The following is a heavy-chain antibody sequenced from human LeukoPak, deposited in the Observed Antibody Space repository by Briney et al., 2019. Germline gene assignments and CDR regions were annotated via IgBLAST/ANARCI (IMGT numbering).Heavy chain of an antibody. CDR2: IYPGDSDT. CDR3: ARPLQLFAGRVDYFDF. V-gene: IGHV5-51*01. J-gene: IGHJ4*02. CDR1: GYSFTSYW. Sequence: LGESLKISCKGSGYSFTSYWIAWVRQLPGKGLEWMGLIYPGDSDTRYSPSFQGQVTISADKSISTAYLQWSSRKASDTAMYYCARPLQLFAGRVDYFDFWGQGTLVTVSS. D-gene: IGHD3-16*01.